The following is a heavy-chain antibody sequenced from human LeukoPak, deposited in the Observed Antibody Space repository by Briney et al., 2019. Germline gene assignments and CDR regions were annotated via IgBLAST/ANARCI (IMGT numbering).Heavy chain of an antibody. CDR1: GGSISSGDYY. D-gene: IGHD1-14*01. Sequence: SETLSLTCTVSGGSISSGDYYWGWIRQPPGKGLEWIGSLLYGGSTYYNPSLKSRVTISVDTSKNQFSLKVNSVTAADTAAYYCARHKKAGISDWFDPWGQGTLVTVSS. CDR2: LLYGGST. V-gene: IGHV4-39*01. J-gene: IGHJ5*02. CDR3: ARHKKAGISDWFDP.